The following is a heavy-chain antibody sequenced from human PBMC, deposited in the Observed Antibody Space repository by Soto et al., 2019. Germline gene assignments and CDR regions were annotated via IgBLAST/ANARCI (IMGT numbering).Heavy chain of an antibody. CDR2: ISYDGSNK. CDR1: GFSFSNYA. J-gene: IGHJ3*02. V-gene: IGHV3-30*04. Sequence: QVQLVESGGGVVQPGRSLRLSCAASGFSFSNYAMHWVRQAPGKGLEWVALISYDGSNKYYADSVKGRFTISRDNSKNTLFLQMNSLRAEDVAVYYCARDVGSSGSSSAFDIWGQGTMVTVSS. D-gene: IGHD1-26*01. CDR3: ARDVGSSGSSSAFDI.